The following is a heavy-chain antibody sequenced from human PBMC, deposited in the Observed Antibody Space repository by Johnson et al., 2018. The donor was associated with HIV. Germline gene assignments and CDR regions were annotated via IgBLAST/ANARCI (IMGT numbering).Heavy chain of an antibody. CDR3: ARESTPWGGDYVGYGLDV. J-gene: IGHJ3*01. CDR1: GFTFSSYA. Sequence: QVQLVESGGGVVQPGRSLRLSCAASGFTFSSYAIHWVRQAPAKGLEWVAVISYDGSDKYYADSVKGRFTISRDSSKNTLYLQMSSLRAQDTAVYYCARESTPWGGDYVGYGLDVWGRGTKVAVSS. D-gene: IGHD5-18*01. V-gene: IGHV3-30*04. CDR2: ISYDGSDK.